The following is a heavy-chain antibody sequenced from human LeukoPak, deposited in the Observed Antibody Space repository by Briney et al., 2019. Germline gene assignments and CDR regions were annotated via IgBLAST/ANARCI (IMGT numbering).Heavy chain of an antibody. V-gene: IGHV1-69*13. CDR3: ARDSSGNWNLDY. CDR1: GYTFTSYD. D-gene: IGHD1-20*01. Sequence: SVKVSCKASGYTFTSYDINWVRQAPGQGLEWMGGIIPIFGTANYAQKFQGRVTITADESTSTAYMGLSSLRSEDTAVYYCARDSSGNWNLDYWGQGTLVTVSS. J-gene: IGHJ4*02. CDR2: IIPIFGTA.